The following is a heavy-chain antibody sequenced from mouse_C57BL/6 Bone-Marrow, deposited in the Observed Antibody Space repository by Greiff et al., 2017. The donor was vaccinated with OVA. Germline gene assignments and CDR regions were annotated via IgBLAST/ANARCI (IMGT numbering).Heavy chain of an antibody. J-gene: IGHJ1*03. D-gene: IGHD1-1*01. CDR3: TRGGKLRSWYFDV. V-gene: IGHV5-9-1*02. CDR2: ISSGGDYI. Sequence: EVKLVESGEGLVKPGGSLKLSCAASGFTFSSYAMSWVRQTPEKRLEWVAYISSGGDYIYYADTVQGRFTISRDNARNTLYLQMSSLKSDDTAMYYCTRGGKLRSWYFDVWGTGTTVTVSS. CDR1: GFTFSSYA.